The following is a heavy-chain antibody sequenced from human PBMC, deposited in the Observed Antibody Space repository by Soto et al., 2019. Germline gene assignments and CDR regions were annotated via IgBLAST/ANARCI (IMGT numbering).Heavy chain of an antibody. CDR1: GFTFSSYA. V-gene: IGHV3-30-3*01. CDR2: ISYDGSNK. Sequence: PGGSLRLSCAASGFTFSSYAMHWVRQAPGKGLEWVAVISYDGSNKYYADSVKGRFTISRDNSKNTLYLQMNSLRAEDTAVYYCAIDIADGGMDVWGQGTTVTVSS. D-gene: IGHD2-21*01. J-gene: IGHJ6*02. CDR3: AIDIADGGMDV.